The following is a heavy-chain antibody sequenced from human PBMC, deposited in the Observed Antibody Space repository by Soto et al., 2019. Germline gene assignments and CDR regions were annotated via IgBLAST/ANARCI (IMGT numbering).Heavy chain of an antibody. V-gene: IGHV4-39*01. J-gene: IGHJ3*02. CDR1: GGSISSSSYY. D-gene: IGHD1-1*01. Sequence: SETLSLTCTVSGGSISSSSYYWGWIRQPPGKGLEWIGSIYYSGSTYYNPSLKSRVTISVDTSKNQFSLKLSSVAAADTAVYYCALTGTDAFDIWGQGTMVTVSS. CDR2: IYYSGST. CDR3: ALTGTDAFDI.